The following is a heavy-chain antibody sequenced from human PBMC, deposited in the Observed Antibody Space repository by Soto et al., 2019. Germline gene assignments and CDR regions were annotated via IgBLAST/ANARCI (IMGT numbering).Heavy chain of an antibody. CDR1: GGSFSGYY. CDR3: ARVYGGYLDY. J-gene: IGHJ4*02. D-gene: IGHD2-15*01. CDR2: INHSGST. V-gene: IGHV4-34*01. Sequence: PSETLSLTCAVYGGSFSGYYWSWIRQPPGKGLEWIGGINHSGSTNYNPSLKSRVTISVDTSKNQFSLKLSSVTAADTAVYYCARVYGGYLDYWGQGTLVTVSS.